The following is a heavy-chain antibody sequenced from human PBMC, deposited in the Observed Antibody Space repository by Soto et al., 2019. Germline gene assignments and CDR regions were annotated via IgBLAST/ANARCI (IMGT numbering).Heavy chain of an antibody. Sequence: EVQLVESGGGLIQPGGSLRLSCAASGFTVSSNYMSWVRQAPGKGLEWVSVIYSGGSTYYADSVKGRFTISRDNSKNTLYLQMTSLRAEDTAVYYCARGARRGNLYYYYYGMDVWGQGTTVTVSS. J-gene: IGHJ6*02. D-gene: IGHD3-10*01. V-gene: IGHV3-53*01. CDR3: ARGARRGNLYYYYYGMDV. CDR2: IYSGGST. CDR1: GFTVSSNY.